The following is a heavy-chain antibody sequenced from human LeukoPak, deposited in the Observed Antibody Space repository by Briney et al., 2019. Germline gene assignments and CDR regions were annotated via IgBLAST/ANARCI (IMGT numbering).Heavy chain of an antibody. CDR2: IYPSDSNT. Sequence: GESLKISYKGSGYSFTSYWIGWVRQMPGKGLEWMGIIYPSDSNTRYNPSFQGQVTISADKSISTAYLQWSSLKASDTAMYYCALNPRGYCSGGSCYIGYWGQGTLVTVSS. CDR3: ALNPRGYCSGGSCYIGY. D-gene: IGHD2-15*01. J-gene: IGHJ4*02. V-gene: IGHV5-51*01. CDR1: GYSFTSYW.